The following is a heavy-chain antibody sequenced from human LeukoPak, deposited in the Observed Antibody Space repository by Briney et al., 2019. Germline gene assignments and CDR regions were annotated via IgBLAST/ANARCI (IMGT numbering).Heavy chain of an antibody. CDR1: GFTFSSYS. Sequence: GGSLRLSCAASGFTFSSYSMNWVRQAPGKGLEWVSSISSSSSYIYYADSVKGRFTISRDNAKNSLYLQMNSLRAEDTAVYYCAKDSYYYGSGSYAPGSYWGQGTLVTVSS. CDR2: ISSSSSYI. D-gene: IGHD3-10*01. V-gene: IGHV3-21*01. J-gene: IGHJ4*02. CDR3: AKDSYYYGSGSYAPGSY.